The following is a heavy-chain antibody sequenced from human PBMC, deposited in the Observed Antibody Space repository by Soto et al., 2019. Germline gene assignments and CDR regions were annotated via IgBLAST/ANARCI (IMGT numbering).Heavy chain of an antibody. Sequence: ASVKVSCKASGYTFTSYGISWVRQAPGQGLEWMGWISAYNGNTNYAQKLQGRVTMTTDTSTSTAYMELRSLRSDDTAVYCCATARRYSGYGSNWFDPWGQGTLVTVSS. CDR2: ISAYNGNT. CDR3: ATARRYSGYGSNWFDP. D-gene: IGHD5-12*01. J-gene: IGHJ5*02. CDR1: GYTFTSYG. V-gene: IGHV1-18*01.